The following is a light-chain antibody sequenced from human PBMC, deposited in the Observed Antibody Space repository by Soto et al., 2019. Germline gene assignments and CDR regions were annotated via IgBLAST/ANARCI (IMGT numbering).Light chain of an antibody. V-gene: IGKV3-11*01. J-gene: IGKJ1*01. Sequence: IVLTHSPATLSSSPGEVATLSFRAIQTVSSKFAWYQHKPFQAPRLLIYDTSNRATGIPARFSGSGSGTDFTLTISSLEPEDFAVYYCHQRKSWPRTFGQGTKVDIK. CDR3: HQRKSWPRT. CDR1: QTVSSK. CDR2: DTS.